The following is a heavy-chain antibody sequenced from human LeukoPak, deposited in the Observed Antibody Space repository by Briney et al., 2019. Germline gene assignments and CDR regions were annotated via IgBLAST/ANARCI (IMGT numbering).Heavy chain of an antibody. CDR3: VKDHRDIGNYYYYYVMDV. V-gene: IGHV3-23*01. J-gene: IGHJ6*02. Sequence: GGSLRLSCAASGFTFSSYAMSWVRQAPGKGLEWVSTISGNGGRTYYADSVKGRFTISIDNSKYTLYLQIDSLRAEDTAVYACVKDHRDIGNYYYYYVMDVWGQGTTVAVSS. D-gene: IGHD2-15*01. CDR2: ISGNGGRT. CDR1: GFTFSSYA.